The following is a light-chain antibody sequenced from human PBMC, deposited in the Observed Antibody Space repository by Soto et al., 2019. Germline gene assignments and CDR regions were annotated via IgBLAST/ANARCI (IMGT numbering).Light chain of an antibody. V-gene: IGKV3-11*01. CDR3: QQRSNWPPT. J-gene: IGKJ1*01. CDR1: QSVSSY. Sequence: EIVLTQSPATLSLSPGERATLSCRASQSVSSYLAWYQQKPGQAPRLLIYDAFNRATGIPARFSGSGSGKDFTLTISSLEPEDFAVYYCQQRSNWPPTFGQGTKVEIK. CDR2: DAF.